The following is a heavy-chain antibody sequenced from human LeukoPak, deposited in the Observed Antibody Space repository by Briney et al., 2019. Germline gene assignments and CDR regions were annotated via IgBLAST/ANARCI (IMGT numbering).Heavy chain of an antibody. J-gene: IGHJ4*02. D-gene: IGHD3-22*01. Sequence: GGSLRLSCAASGFTFSSYSMNWVRQAPGKGLEWVSYISSSSSTIYYADSVKGRFTISRDNSKNTLYLQMNSLRAEDTAVYYCARDGHIRTYYYDSSGYFDYWGQGTLVTVSS. CDR2: ISSSSSTI. V-gene: IGHV3-48*01. CDR3: ARDGHIRTYYYDSSGYFDY. CDR1: GFTFSSYS.